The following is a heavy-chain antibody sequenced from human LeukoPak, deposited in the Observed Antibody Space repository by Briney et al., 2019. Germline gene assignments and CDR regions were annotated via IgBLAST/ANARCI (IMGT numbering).Heavy chain of an antibody. CDR3: ARDYYSSSWYLFDY. V-gene: IGHV3-33*08. CDR1: GFTFSSYA. Sequence: GGSLRLSCAASGFTFSSYAMHWVRQAPGKGLEWVSVIWYDGSNKYYADSVKGRFTISRDNSKNTLYLQMNSLRAEDTAVYYCARDYYSSSWYLFDYWGQGTLVTVSS. J-gene: IGHJ4*02. CDR2: IWYDGSNK. D-gene: IGHD6-13*01.